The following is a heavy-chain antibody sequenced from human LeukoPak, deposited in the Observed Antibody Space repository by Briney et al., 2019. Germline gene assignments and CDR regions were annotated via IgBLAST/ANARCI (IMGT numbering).Heavy chain of an antibody. Sequence: SETLSLTCTVSGGSISSYYWSWIRQPPGKGLEWIGYIYYSGSTNYNPPLKSRVTISVDTSKNQFSLKLSSVTAADTAVYYCARVGEVRGVRSNWFDPWGQGTLVTVSS. D-gene: IGHD3-10*01. CDR2: IYYSGST. V-gene: IGHV4-59*01. CDR1: GGSISSYY. J-gene: IGHJ5*02. CDR3: ARVGEVRGVRSNWFDP.